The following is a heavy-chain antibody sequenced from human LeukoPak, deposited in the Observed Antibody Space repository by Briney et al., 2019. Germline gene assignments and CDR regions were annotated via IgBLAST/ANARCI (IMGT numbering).Heavy chain of an antibody. Sequence: ASVKVSCKASGYTFTGYYMHWVRQAPGQGLEWTGWINPNSGGTNYAQKFQGRVTMTRDTSISTAYMELSRLRSDDTAVYYCARDSGSGSYFDYWGQGTLVTVSS. D-gene: IGHD1-26*01. J-gene: IGHJ4*02. CDR3: ARDSGSGSYFDY. CDR1: GYTFTGYY. V-gene: IGHV1-2*02. CDR2: INPNSGGT.